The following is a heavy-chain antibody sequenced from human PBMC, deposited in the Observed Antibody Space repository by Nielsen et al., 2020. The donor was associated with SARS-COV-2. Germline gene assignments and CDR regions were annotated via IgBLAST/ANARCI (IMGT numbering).Heavy chain of an antibody. CDR1: GGTFSSYA. CDR2: IIPIFGTA. J-gene: IGHJ6*02. CDR3: ARGEVSAYDFWSGFRGIDV. Sequence: SVKVSCKASGGTFSSYAISWVRQAPGQGLEWMGGIIPIFGTANYAQKFQGRVTITADESTSTAYMELSSLRSDDTAVYYCARGEVSAYDFWSGFRGIDVWGQGTTVTVSS. D-gene: IGHD3-3*01. V-gene: IGHV1-69*13.